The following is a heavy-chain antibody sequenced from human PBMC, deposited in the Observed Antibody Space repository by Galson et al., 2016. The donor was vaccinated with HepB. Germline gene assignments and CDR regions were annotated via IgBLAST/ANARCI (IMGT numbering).Heavy chain of an antibody. CDR1: GGSFSGYY. J-gene: IGHJ6*02. CDR2: NKLSGST. Sequence: ETLSLTCAVDGGSFSGYYWTWIRQSPGKGLEWIGENKLSGSTKYNPSLQSRVTISVDTSKSQFSLSLTSVTAADTGVYYCARGIPTTTHGGRYYYYYGMDVWGQGTTVTVSS. V-gene: IGHV4-34*01. CDR3: ARGIPTTTHGGRYYYYYGMDV. D-gene: IGHD1-1*01.